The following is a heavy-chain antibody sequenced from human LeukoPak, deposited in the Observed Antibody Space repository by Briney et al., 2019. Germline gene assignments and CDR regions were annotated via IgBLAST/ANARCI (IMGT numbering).Heavy chain of an antibody. CDR2: INHSGST. J-gene: IGHJ4*02. V-gene: IGHV4-34*01. CDR1: GGSFSGYY. Sequence: SETLSLTCAVYGGSFSGYYGSGIRQPPGKGLEWIGEINHSGSTNYNPSLKSRVTISVDTSKNQFSLKLSSVTAADTAVYYCARGARHDYDILTGYLDYWGQGTLVTVSS. CDR3: ARGARHDYDILTGYLDY. D-gene: IGHD3-9*01.